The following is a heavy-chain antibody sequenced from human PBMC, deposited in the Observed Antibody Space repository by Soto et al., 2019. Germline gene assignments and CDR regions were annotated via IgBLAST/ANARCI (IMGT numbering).Heavy chain of an antibody. J-gene: IGHJ4*02. CDR3: AKQRGLVPDY. Sequence: QVQLVESGGGVVQPGRSLRLSCAASGFTFSSYGMHWVRQAPGKGLEWVAVISYDGSNKYYADSVKGRFTISRDNSKNTLYLKMNSLRAEDTAVYYCAKQRGLVPDYWGQGTLVTVSS. D-gene: IGHD6-6*01. V-gene: IGHV3-30*18. CDR2: ISYDGSNK. CDR1: GFTFSSYG.